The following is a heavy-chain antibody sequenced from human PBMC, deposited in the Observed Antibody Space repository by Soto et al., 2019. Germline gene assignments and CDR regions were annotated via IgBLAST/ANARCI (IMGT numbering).Heavy chain of an antibody. D-gene: IGHD5-12*01. Sequence: GASVKVSCKASGYTFTGYYMHWVRQAPGQGLEWMGWINPNSGGTNYAQKFQGWVTMTRDTSISTAYMELSRLRSDDTAVYYCARGTQRGYSGYDYREGWFDPWGQGTLVTVSS. V-gene: IGHV1-2*04. CDR1: GYTFTGYY. CDR3: ARGTQRGYSGYDYREGWFDP. J-gene: IGHJ5*02. CDR2: INPNSGGT.